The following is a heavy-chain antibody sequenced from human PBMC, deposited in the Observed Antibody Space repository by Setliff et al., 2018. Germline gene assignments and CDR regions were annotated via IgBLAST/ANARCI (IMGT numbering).Heavy chain of an antibody. Sequence: SETLSLTCTVSGGSMSDYFWNWIRQPPGKGLEWIGYIYYSGNTHYNPSLESRVSISVDTSKRQFYLTLTSVTAADTAVYYCARAGYNYDYGDYNMDVWGQGTTVTV. CDR2: IYYSGNT. J-gene: IGHJ6*02. CDR1: GGSMSDYF. D-gene: IGHD3-16*01. V-gene: IGHV4-59*01. CDR3: ARAGYNYDYGDYNMDV.